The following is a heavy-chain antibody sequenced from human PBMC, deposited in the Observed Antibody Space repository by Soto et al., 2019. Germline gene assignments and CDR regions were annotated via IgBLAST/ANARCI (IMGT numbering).Heavy chain of an antibody. V-gene: IGHV3-30-3*01. CDR3: ARSRTMIVVDFDY. CDR2: ISYDGSNK. D-gene: IGHD3-22*01. Sequence: QVQLVESGGGVVQPGRSLRLSCAASGFTFSSYAMHWVRQAPGKGLEWVAVISYDGSNKYYADSVKGRFTISRDNSKNTLYLQMNSLRAEDTAVYYCARSRTMIVVDFDYWGQGTLVTVSS. CDR1: GFTFSSYA. J-gene: IGHJ4*02.